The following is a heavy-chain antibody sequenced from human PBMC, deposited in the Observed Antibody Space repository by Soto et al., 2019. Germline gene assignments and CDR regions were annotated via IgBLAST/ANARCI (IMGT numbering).Heavy chain of an antibody. V-gene: IGHV3-30-3*01. Sequence: GGSLRLSCAASQFSFRSYAMHWIRQSPGKGLEWVAVISFDGNSLHYADSVRDRFTISRDNSKNTLYLQMNNLRPEDTAVYYCARTFDTITYYFDYWDQGTVVTVSS. J-gene: IGHJ4*02. CDR2: ISFDGNSL. CDR1: QFSFRSYA. CDR3: ARTFDTITYYFDY. D-gene: IGHD3-9*01.